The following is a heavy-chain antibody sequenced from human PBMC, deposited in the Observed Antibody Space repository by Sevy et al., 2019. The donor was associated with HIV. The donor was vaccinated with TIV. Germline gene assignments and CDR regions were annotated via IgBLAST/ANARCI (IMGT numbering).Heavy chain of an antibody. D-gene: IGHD2-8*01. V-gene: IGHV3-23*01. Sequence: GGSPRLSCAASGFTFSSYAMSWVRQAPGKGLEWVSAISGSGGSTYYADSVKGRFTISRDNSKNTLYLQMNSLRAEDTAVYYCAKETSTEDIVLMVYASAVNWFDPWGQGTLVTVSS. CDR1: GFTFSSYA. CDR2: ISGSGGST. CDR3: AKETSTEDIVLMVYASAVNWFDP. J-gene: IGHJ5*02.